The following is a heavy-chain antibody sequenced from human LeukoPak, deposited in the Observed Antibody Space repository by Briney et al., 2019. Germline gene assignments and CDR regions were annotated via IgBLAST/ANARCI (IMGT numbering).Heavy chain of an antibody. CDR1: GFTFSSYW. CDR3: ARVGITKTYFDY. V-gene: IGHV3-74*01. CDR2: INSDVSST. D-gene: IGHD1-14*01. Sequence: GGSLRLSCAASGFTFSSYWMHWVRQAPGKGLVWVSRINSDVSSTSYADSVKGRFTISRDNAKNTLYLQMNSLRAEDTAVYYCARVGITKTYFDYWGQGTLVTVSP. J-gene: IGHJ4*02.